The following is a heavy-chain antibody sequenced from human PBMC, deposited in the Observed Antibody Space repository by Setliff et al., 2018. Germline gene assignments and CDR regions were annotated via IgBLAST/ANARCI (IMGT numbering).Heavy chain of an antibody. CDR3: ATSDWYAAFDH. V-gene: IGHV3-74*01. J-gene: IGHJ4*02. CDR2: INSDGSGT. Sequence: GSLRLSCAASGFTFNTYWMHWVRQAPGKGLVWFSHINSDGSGTSYADSVKGRFTISRDNAKNTLYLQMNSLRAEDTAVYYCATSDWYAAFDHWGQGTRVTVSS. D-gene: IGHD6-19*01. CDR1: GFTFNTYW.